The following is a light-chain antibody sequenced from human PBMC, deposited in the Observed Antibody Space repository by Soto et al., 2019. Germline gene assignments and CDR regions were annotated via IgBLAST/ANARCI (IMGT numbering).Light chain of an antibody. J-gene: IGLJ1*01. CDR2: LNT. CDR3: QSYDSSLSGSSV. CDR1: SSNIGAGYD. V-gene: IGLV1-40*01. Sequence: QSVLTQPPSVSGAPGQRVTISCTGSSSNIGAGYDVHWYQQLPGTAPKLLIYLNTNRPSWVPDRFSGSKSGTSASLAITGLQDEDEADYYCQSYDSSLSGSSVFGTGTKLTVL.